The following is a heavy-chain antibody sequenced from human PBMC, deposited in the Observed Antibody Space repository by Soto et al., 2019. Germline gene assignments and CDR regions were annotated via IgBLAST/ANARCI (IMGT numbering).Heavy chain of an antibody. D-gene: IGHD3-10*01. Sequence: EVQLLESGGGLVQPGGYLRLSCAASGFTFSSYAMSWVRQAPGKGLEWVSAISGSGGSTYYADSVKGRFTISRDNSKNTLYLQMNSLRAEDTAVYYCAKARADYYGSGSPIDYWGQGTLVTVSS. CDR2: ISGSGGST. J-gene: IGHJ4*02. CDR1: GFTFSSYA. V-gene: IGHV3-23*01. CDR3: AKARADYYGSGSPIDY.